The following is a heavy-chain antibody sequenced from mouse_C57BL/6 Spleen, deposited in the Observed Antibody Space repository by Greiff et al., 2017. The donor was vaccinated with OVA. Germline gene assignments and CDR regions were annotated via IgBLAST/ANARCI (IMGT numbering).Heavy chain of an antibody. CDR3: ARRTGPNYWYFDV. Sequence: VKLQQPGAELVKPGASVKMSCKASGYTFTSYWITWVKQRPGQGLEWIGDIYPGSGSTNYNEKFKSKATLTVDTSSSTAYMQLSSLTSEDSAVYYCARRTGPNYWYFDVWGTGTTVTVSS. D-gene: IGHD4-1*01. CDR2: IYPGSGST. CDR1: GYTFTSYW. J-gene: IGHJ1*03. V-gene: IGHV1-55*01.